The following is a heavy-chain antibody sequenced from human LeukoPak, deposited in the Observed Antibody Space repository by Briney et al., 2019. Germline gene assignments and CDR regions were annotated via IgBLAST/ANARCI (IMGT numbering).Heavy chain of an antibody. CDR1: GISNAW. D-gene: IGHD2-2*01. V-gene: IGHV3-33*08. Sequence: GGSLRLSCAASGISNAWMTWVRQAPGKGLEWVAFIRYDGSNRYYADSVRGRFTISRDNAKSSLFLQMNSLRAEDTAVYYCARCSSSGCASSPLAGYLYWGQGTLVTVSS. J-gene: IGHJ4*02. CDR2: IRYDGSNR. CDR3: ARCSSSGCASSPLAGYLY.